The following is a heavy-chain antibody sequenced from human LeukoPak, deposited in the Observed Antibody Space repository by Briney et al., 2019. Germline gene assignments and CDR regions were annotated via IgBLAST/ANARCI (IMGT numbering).Heavy chain of an antibody. CDR1: GFTFSSYW. Sequence: GGSLRLSCAASGFTFSSYWMSWVRQAPGKGLEWVANIKQDGSKKYYADSVKGRFIISRDNAKNALYLQMSSLRAEDTAIYYCARRYFDYWGQGTLVTVSS. CDR3: ARRYFDY. J-gene: IGHJ4*02. CDR2: IKQDGSKK. V-gene: IGHV3-7*03.